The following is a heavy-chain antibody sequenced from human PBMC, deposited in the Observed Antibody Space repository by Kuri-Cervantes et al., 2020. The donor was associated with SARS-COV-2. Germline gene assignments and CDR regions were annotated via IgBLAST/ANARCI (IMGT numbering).Heavy chain of an antibody. CDR2: INHSGST. V-gene: IGHV4-34*01. CDR1: GGSFSGYY. Sequence: SQTLSLTCAVYGGSFSGYYWSWIRQPPGKGLEWIGEINHSGSTNYNPSLKSRVTISVDKSKNQFSLKLSSVTAADTAVYYCARDPVGAWVWRYFDYWGQGTLVTVSS. D-gene: IGHD3-16*01. CDR3: ARDPVGAWVWRYFDY. J-gene: IGHJ4*02.